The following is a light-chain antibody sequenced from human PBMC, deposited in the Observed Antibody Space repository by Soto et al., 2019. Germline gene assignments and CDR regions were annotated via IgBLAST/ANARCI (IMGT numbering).Light chain of an antibody. CDR1: ESISSTS. Sequence: EIVLTQSPGTLSLSPGESATLSCRASESISSTSLAWYQQKPGQAPRFLIYGTPSRATDIPGRFTGSGCGTDFALTIRRLEPEVFAVYYCPQYGRPPLTCGGGTKV. CDR3: PQYGRPPLT. J-gene: IGKJ4*01. V-gene: IGKV3-20*01. CDR2: GTP.